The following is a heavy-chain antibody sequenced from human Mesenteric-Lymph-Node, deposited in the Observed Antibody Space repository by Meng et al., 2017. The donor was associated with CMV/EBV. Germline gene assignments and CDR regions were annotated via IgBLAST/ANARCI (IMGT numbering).Heavy chain of an antibody. CDR2: IYYSGST. Sequence: SETLSLTCTVSGASFSSYYWSWIRQPPGKGLEWIGYIYYSGSTNYNPSLKSRVTISVDTSKNQFSLKLSSVTAADTAVYYCARETMVRGAFDYWGQGTLVTVSS. V-gene: IGHV4-59*12. D-gene: IGHD3-10*01. J-gene: IGHJ4*02. CDR1: GASFSSYY. CDR3: ARETMVRGAFDY.